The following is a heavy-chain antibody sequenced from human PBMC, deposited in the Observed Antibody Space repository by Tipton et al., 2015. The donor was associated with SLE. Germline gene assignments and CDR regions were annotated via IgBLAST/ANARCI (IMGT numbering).Heavy chain of an antibody. V-gene: IGHV3-7*05. CDR2: IKQDGSEK. CDR3: ARDSPAGLGVWGIYAMDY. D-gene: IGHD3-16*01. Sequence: GSLRLSCAASGFTFSRHWMSWVRQAPGKGLEWVANIKQDGSEKFFVDSVKGRFTISRDNAKNSLYLQMDSLRAEDTAVYYCARDSPAGLGVWGIYAMDYWGQGTLVTVSS. CDR1: GFTFSRHW. J-gene: IGHJ4*02.